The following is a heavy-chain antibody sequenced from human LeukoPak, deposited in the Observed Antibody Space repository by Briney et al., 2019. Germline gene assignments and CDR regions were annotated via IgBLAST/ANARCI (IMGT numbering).Heavy chain of an antibody. CDR3: ARAVGDDFWSGYYPNWFDP. CDR2: ISGSGGST. D-gene: IGHD3-3*01. Sequence: GGSLRLSCAASGFTFSSYAMSWVRQAPGKGLEWVSAISGSGGSTYYADSVKGRFTISRDNSKNTLYLQMNSLRAEDTAVYYCARAVGDDFWSGYYPNWFDPWGQGTLVTVSS. V-gene: IGHV3-23*01. CDR1: GFTFSSYA. J-gene: IGHJ5*02.